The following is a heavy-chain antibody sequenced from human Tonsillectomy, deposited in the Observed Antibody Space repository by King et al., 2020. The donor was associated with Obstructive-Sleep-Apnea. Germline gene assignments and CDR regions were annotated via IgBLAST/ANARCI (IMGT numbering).Heavy chain of an antibody. CDR1: GGSINSYY. J-gene: IGHJ4*02. V-gene: IGHV4-59*01. CDR2: ISYSGST. Sequence: QLQESGPGLVKPSETLSLTCTVSGGSINSYYWSWIRQTPGKGLEWIGYISYSGSTNYNPSLKSRVTISVDTSTNQFSLKLSSVTAADTAVYYCARDRVGRDGYNRFYYWGQGTLVTVSS. CDR3: ARDRVGRDGYNRFYY. D-gene: IGHD5-24*01.